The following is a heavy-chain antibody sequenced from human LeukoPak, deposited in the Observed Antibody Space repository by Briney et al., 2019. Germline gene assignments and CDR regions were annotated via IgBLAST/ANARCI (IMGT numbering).Heavy chain of an antibody. D-gene: IGHD5-18*01. CDR1: VYPVTAYS. V-gene: IGHV1-2*02. J-gene: IGHJ4*02. Sequence: ASVKVSCTASVYPVTAYSIVWVRQAPGQGLEWMGWIHPHSGGTEYAKRFQGRVTMTRDKAISTAYMEVNSLGNDDAGVYYCARLGTGYSLSYWGQGTQVIVSS. CDR2: IHPHSGGT. CDR3: ARLGTGYSLSY.